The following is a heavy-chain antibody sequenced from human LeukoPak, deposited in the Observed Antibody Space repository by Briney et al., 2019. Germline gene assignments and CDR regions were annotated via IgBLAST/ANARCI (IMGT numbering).Heavy chain of an antibody. D-gene: IGHD1-26*01. V-gene: IGHV3-30-3*01. J-gene: IGHJ4*02. Sequence: GGSLRLSCAVSGFTSRSYAMYWVRQAPGKGLEWVALISYDGANKYYADSVKGRFTISRDNSRNTLYLQMNSLRPEDTAVYYCGRQSGTYSQYYFDYWGQGTLVTVSS. CDR3: GRQSGTYSQYYFDY. CDR2: ISYDGANK. CDR1: GFTSRSYA.